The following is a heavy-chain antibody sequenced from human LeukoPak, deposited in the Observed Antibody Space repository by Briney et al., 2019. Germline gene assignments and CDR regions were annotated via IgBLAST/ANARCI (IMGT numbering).Heavy chain of an antibody. J-gene: IGHJ4*02. CDR2: ISYDAANK. CDR1: GFSFSSYA. D-gene: IGHD6-13*01. V-gene: IGHV3-30*09. CDR3: AREDQQLADY. Sequence: GGSLRLSCAASGFSFSSYAMHWVRQAPGKGLEWVAVISYDAANKYSADSVRGRFVISRDNSKKTLYLQMNSLKTDDTAVYYCAREDQQLADYWGQGTLVTVSS.